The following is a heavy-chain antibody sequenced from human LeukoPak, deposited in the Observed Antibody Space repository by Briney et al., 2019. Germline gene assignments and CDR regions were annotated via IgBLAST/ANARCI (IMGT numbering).Heavy chain of an antibody. CDR2: IYSGGST. CDR1: GFTLSSNY. CDR3: ARGIAAAYDAFDI. J-gene: IGHJ3*02. V-gene: IGHV3-53*01. D-gene: IGHD6-13*01. Sequence: GGSLRLSCAASGFTLSSNYVSWVRQAPGKGLEWVSVIYSGGSTYYADSVKGRFTISRDNSKNTLYFQMNSLRAEDTAVYYCARGIAAAYDAFDIWGQGTMVTVSS.